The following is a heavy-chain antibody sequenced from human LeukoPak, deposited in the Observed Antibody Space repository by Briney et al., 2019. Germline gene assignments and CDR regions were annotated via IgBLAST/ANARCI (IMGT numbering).Heavy chain of an antibody. CDR1: SGSISSGSYY. Sequence: SETLSLTCTVSSGSISSGSYYWSWIRQPAGKGLEWIGRMYTSGSTNYNPSLKSRVTISVDTSKNQFSLKLSSVTAADTAVYYCARGASSSSAIGYYYYYMDVWGKGTTVTVS. J-gene: IGHJ6*03. V-gene: IGHV4-61*02. CDR2: MYTSGST. D-gene: IGHD6-6*01. CDR3: ARGASSSSAIGYYYYYMDV.